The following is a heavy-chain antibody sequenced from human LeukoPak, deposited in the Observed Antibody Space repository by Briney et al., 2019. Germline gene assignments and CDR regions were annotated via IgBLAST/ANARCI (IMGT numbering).Heavy chain of an antibody. J-gene: IGHJ4*02. D-gene: IGHD5-24*01. Sequence: PGGSLRLSCAASGFTFGSYEMNWVRHAPGRGLEWVSHISGGGGSTVYPDAVKGRFTISRDNAKNTLYLQMNSLRVEDTGVYYCARRSGRRYEYWGQGVLVTVSP. CDR2: ISGGGGST. CDR1: GFTFGSYE. CDR3: ARRSGRRYEY. V-gene: IGHV3-48*03.